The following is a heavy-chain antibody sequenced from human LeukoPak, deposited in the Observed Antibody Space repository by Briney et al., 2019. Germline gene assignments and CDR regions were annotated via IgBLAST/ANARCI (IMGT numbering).Heavy chain of an antibody. J-gene: IGHJ4*02. CDR2: IIPIFGTA. Sequence: SVKVSCKASGGTFSSYAISWVRQAPGQGLEWMGGIIPIFGTANYAQKFQGRVTITADESTSTAYMELSSLRSEDTAVYYCATGRWNSSTWGDYWGQGTLVTVSS. CDR1: GGTFSSYA. CDR3: ATGRWNSSTWGDY. D-gene: IGHD6-13*01. V-gene: IGHV1-69*01.